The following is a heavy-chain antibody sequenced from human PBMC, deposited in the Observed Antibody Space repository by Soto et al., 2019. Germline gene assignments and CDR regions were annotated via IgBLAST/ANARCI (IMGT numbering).Heavy chain of an antibody. CDR1: GFSFSTFE. CDR2: ISDDGSRT. J-gene: IGHJ5*01. V-gene: IGHV3-23*01. CDR3: VKGGWLDF. Sequence: EVQLLESGGGLVQPGGSLRLSCAASGFSFSTFEMSWVRQAPGRGLEWVSFISDDGSRTYYADAVKGRFTISRDNSKHTRYLQMNSLTGEDWAVYACVKGGWLDFWGQGTLVTVSS. D-gene: IGHD3-16*01.